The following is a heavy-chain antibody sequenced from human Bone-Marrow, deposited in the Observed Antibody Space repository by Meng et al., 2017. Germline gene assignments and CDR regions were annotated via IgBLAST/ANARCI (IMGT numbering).Heavy chain of an antibody. CDR3: ARHMEMSTIINLFDF. J-gene: IGHJ4*02. V-gene: IGHV4-30-4*01. D-gene: IGHD5-24*01. CDR1: GDSISSGDYY. Sequence: QVQLQESGPGLVKPSQTLSLTCTVSGDSISSGDYYWSWIRQPPGKGLEWIGYIYYSGSTHYNPSLKSRVTISVDTSKNQFSLKLSSVTAAPTAVYYCARHMEMSTIINLFDFWGQGALVTVSS. CDR2: IYYSGST.